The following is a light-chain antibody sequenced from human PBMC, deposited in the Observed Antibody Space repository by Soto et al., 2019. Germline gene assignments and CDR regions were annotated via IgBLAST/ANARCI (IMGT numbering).Light chain of an antibody. CDR3: AAWDDSLNGLV. J-gene: IGLJ7*01. CDR2: SDT. Sequence: QSVLSQESSVSATPGQRVAMACSGGNSNIGKNSVNWYRQVPGTAPQLLIYSDTLRSFGIPDRFSASKSDTSATLAIGGLRSDAEALYFCAAWDDSLNGLVFGGGTQLTVL. CDR1: NSNIGKNS. V-gene: IGLV1-44*01.